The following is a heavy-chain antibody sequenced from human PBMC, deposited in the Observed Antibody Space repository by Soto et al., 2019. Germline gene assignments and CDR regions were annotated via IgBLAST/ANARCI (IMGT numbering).Heavy chain of an antibody. CDR1: GGSVSSSNYY. J-gene: IGHJ4*02. CDR3: ARLEGLATISYYFDF. D-gene: IGHD3-9*01. CDR2: IYYSGNT. Sequence: QLQLQESGPGLVKPSETLSLTCIVSGGSVSSSNYYWGWVSQSPGKGLEWIGSIYYSGNTYYNPSLESRVTISVDKSNNEFSLKVISVTAADTAVYYCARLEGLATISYYFDFWGQGSLVTVSS. V-gene: IGHV4-39*01.